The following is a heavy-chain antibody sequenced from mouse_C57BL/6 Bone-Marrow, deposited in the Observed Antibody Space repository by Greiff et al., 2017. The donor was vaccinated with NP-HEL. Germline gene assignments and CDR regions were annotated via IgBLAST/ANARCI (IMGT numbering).Heavy chain of an antibody. V-gene: IGHV3-6*01. CDR1: GYSITSGYY. CDR2: ISYDGSN. CDR3: AWPFAY. J-gene: IGHJ3*01. Sequence: EVKLVESGPGLVKPSQSLSLTCSVTGYSITSGYYWNWIRQFPGNKLEWMGYISYDGSNNYNPSLKNRISITRDTSKNQFFLKLNSVTTEDTATYYCAWPFAYWGQGTLVTVSA.